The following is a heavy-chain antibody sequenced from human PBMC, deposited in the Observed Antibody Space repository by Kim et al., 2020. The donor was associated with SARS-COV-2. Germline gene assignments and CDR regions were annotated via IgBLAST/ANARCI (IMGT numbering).Heavy chain of an antibody. D-gene: IGHD6-13*01. CDR1: GYTFTSYD. V-gene: IGHV1-8*01. CDR3: ARVTPIAAAAPTDAFDI. J-gene: IGHJ3*02. Sequence: ASVKVSCKASGYTFTSYDINWVRPATGQGLEWMGWMNPNSCNTGYAQKFQGRVNMTRNTDISTAYMELSSLRSEDTAVYYCARVTPIAAAAPTDAFDIWGQGTMVTVSS. CDR2: MNPNSCNT.